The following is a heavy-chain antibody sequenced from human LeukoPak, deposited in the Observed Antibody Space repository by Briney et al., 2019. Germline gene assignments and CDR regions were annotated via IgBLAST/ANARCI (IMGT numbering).Heavy chain of an antibody. V-gene: IGHV4-34*01. J-gene: IGHJ4*02. Sequence: ASETLSLTCAVYGGSFSGYYWSWIRQPPGKGLEWIGEINHSGSTNYNPSLKSRVTISVDTSKNQFSLKLSSVTAADTAVYYCAGGLYGGNSSGVILVTPAFDYWGQGTLVTVSS. CDR2: INHSGST. D-gene: IGHD4-23*01. CDR3: AGGLYGGNSSGVILVTPAFDY. CDR1: GGSFSGYY.